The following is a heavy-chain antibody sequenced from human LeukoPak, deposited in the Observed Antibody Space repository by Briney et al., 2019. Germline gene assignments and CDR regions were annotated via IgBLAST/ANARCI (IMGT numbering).Heavy chain of an antibody. J-gene: IGHJ4*01. D-gene: IGHD1-1*01. V-gene: IGHV3-21*01. CDR3: ASGIRERGFDY. CDR1: GFTFSAYT. Sequence: GGSLRLSCAASGFTFSAYTMSWVRQSPGRGLEWVSSISSSSVSIYYADSLRGRFIISRDNAKNSLYLQMNSLRPDDTALYFCASGIRERGFDYWGHGTLVTVSS. CDR2: ISSSSVSI.